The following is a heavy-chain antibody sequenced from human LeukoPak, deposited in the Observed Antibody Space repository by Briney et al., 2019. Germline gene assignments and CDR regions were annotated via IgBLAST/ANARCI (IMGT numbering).Heavy chain of an antibody. CDR2: ISYDGSNK. Sequence: PGGSLRLSCAASGLTFSSYAMSWVRQAPGKGLEWVAVISYDGSNKYYADSVKGRFTISRDNSKNTLYLQMNSLRAEDTAVYYCARVRVGATFYYFDYWGQGTLVTVSS. J-gene: IGHJ4*02. CDR3: ARVRVGATFYYFDY. D-gene: IGHD1-26*01. CDR1: GLTFSSYA. V-gene: IGHV3-30-3*01.